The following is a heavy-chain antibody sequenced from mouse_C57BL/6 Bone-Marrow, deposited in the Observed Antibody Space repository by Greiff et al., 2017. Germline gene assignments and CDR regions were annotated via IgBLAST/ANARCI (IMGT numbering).Heavy chain of an antibody. J-gene: IGHJ3*01. CDR2: INPSSGYT. V-gene: IGHV1-7*01. Sequence: VQLQQSGAELAKPGASVKLSCKASGYTFTSYWMHWVQQRPGQGLEWIGYINPSSGYTKYNQKIKDKATLTANKSSSTAYMHLSSLTYEDSAAYYCARSKGVPGLFAYWGQGTLVTVSA. CDR1: GYTFTSYW. CDR3: ARSKGVPGLFAY. D-gene: IGHD3-2*02.